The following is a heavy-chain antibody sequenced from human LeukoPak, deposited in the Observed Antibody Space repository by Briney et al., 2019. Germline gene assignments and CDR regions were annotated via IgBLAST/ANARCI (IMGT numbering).Heavy chain of an antibody. Sequence: GGSLRLSCAVSGFSVSTNFMSWVRQAPGRGLEWVSIIYSGGSTYYPDSVKGRFTISRDNSKNTVYLQMDSLRAEDTAVYYCARAPEDYFDYWGQGTLVTVSS. V-gene: IGHV3-66*01. CDR1: GFSVSTNF. J-gene: IGHJ4*02. CDR2: IYSGGST. CDR3: ARAPEDYFDY.